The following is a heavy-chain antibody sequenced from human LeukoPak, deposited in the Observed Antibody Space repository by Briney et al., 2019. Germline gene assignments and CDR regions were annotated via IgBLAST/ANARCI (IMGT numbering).Heavy chain of an antibody. CDR1: GFTFSSYE. CDR2: ISSGINTI. J-gene: IGHJ5*02. CDR3: ARQTPSLDP. Sequence: GGSLRLSCAASGFTFSSYEMNWVRESPGKGLEWISYISSGINTIYYADSVKGRFTMSRDNAKNSLYLQMNSLRAEDTAVYYCARQTPSLDPWGQGTLVTVSS. V-gene: IGHV3-48*03.